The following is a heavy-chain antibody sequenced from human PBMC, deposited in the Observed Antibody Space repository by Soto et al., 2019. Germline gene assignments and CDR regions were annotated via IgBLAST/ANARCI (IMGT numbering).Heavy chain of an antibody. V-gene: IGHV1-69*13. CDR2: IIPIFGTA. D-gene: IGHD2-2*03. CDR1: GGTFSSYA. CDR3: ARDWIMTRGSFDY. J-gene: IGHJ4*02. Sequence: ASVKVSCKASGGTFSSYAISWVRQAPGQGLEWMGGIIPIFGTANYAQKFQGRVTITADESTSTAYMELSSLRSEDTAVYYCARDWIMTRGSFDYWGQGTLVTVSS.